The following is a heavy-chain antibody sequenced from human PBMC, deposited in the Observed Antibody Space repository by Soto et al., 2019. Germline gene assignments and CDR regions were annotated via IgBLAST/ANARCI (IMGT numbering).Heavy chain of an antibody. V-gene: IGHV4-31*03. CDR3: ARSLPYHSYDFDV. CDR1: GGSINSDGYY. CDR2: IYYSGLT. J-gene: IGHJ6*02. Sequence: SETLSLTCSVSGGSINSDGYYWTWIRQHPGKGLECVGYIYYSGLTYYNPSLRGRLTIPRDTSKNHFSLKLNSVTAADTAVYYCARSLPYHSYDFDVWGQGTTVTVSS. D-gene: IGHD3-3*01.